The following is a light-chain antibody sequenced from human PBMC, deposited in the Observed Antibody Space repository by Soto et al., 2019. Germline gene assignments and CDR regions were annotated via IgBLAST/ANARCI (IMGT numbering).Light chain of an antibody. V-gene: IGKV1-5*01. CDR2: DAS. J-gene: IGKJ1*01. CDR3: QQYNSYSWT. Sequence: DIQMTQPQSTLSVSVAERASITGPASQSISRRLAWYQQKPGKAHKLMIYDASSLESGVPSRFSGSGSGTEFSLTISSLQPDDLATYYCQQYNSYSWTFGHGTKVDIK. CDR1: QSISRR.